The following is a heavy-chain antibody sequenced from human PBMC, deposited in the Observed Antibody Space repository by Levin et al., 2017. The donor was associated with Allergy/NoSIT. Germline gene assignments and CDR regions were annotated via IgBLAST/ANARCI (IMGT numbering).Heavy chain of an antibody. Sequence: PGGSLRLSCAASGFTFTSHAMSWVRQAPGKGLEWVSRISDSGGSTDYADSVKGRFTISRDNSKTTLFLQMNSLRAEDTAVYYCASWNYVDYWGQGTMVTVSS. CDR1: GFTFTSHA. CDR3: ASWNYVDY. CDR2: ISDSGGST. V-gene: IGHV3-23*01. D-gene: IGHD1-1*01. J-gene: IGHJ4*02.